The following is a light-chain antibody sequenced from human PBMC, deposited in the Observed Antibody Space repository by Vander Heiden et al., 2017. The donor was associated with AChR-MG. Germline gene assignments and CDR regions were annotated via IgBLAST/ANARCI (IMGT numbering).Light chain of an antibody. V-gene: IGLV2-8*01. Sequence: QSALPQPPSASGSPGQSVTISCTGGSSDVGGSDYVSWYQQHPGKAPELLIFEVSKRPSGVSDRFSGSKSGNTASLTVSGLQTEDEADYYCSSYAGGSSRVFGGGTTLTVL. CDR2: EVS. CDR1: SSDVGGSDY. J-gene: IGLJ3*02. CDR3: SSYAGGSSRV.